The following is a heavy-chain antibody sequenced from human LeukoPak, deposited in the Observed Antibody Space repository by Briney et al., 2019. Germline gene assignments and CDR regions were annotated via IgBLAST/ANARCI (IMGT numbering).Heavy chain of an antibody. CDR3: ARADYYDIFKPGGT. D-gene: IGHD3-22*01. CDR1: GYTFTGYY. J-gene: IGHJ1*01. V-gene: IGHV1-2*02. Sequence: GASVKVSCKASGYTFTGYYMHWVRQAPGQGLEWMGWINPNSGGTNYAQKFQGRVTMTRDTSISTAYMELSRLRSDDMAVYYCARADYYDIFKPGGTWGQGTLVTVSS. CDR2: INPNSGGT.